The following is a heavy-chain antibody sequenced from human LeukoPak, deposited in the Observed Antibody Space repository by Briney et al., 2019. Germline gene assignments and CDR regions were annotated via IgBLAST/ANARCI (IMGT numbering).Heavy chain of an antibody. J-gene: IGHJ5*01. CDR1: GFTFSSHA. D-gene: IGHD6-19*01. CDR3: AKDSGYSSGWFDY. V-gene: IGHV3-23*01. Sequence: GGSLRLSCAAPGFTFSSHAMSWVRQAPGKGLEWVSVISGSGGSTYYADSVKGRFTISRDNSKNTLYLQMNSLRAEDTAVYYCAKDSGYSSGWFDYWGQGTLVTVSS. CDR2: ISGSGGST.